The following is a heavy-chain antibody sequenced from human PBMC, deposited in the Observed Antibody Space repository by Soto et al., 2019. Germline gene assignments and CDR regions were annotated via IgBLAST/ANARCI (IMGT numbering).Heavy chain of an antibody. V-gene: IGHV4-39*01. D-gene: IGHD3-3*01. CDR2: IYYSGST. CDR1: GGSISSSSYY. J-gene: IGHJ4*02. CDR3: ARGRSWSGIDH. Sequence: SETLSLTCTVSGGSISSSSYYWGWIRQPPGKGLEWIGSIYYSGSTYYNPSLKSRVTISVDTSKNQFSLKLSSVTAADTAVYYCARGRSWSGIDHWGQGTLVTVSS.